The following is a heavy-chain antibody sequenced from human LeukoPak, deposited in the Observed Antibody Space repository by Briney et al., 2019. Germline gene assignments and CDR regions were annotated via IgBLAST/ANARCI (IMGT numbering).Heavy chain of an antibody. CDR2: ISSSSSYI. CDR3: ARDQGYSSGLLFDY. J-gene: IGHJ4*02. V-gene: IGHV3-21*01. CDR1: GFTFSCYS. Sequence: GGSLRLSCAASGFTFSCYSMNWVRQAPGRGLEWVSSISSSSSYIYYADSVKGRFTISRDNAKNSLYLQMNSLRAEDTAVYYCARDQGYSSGLLFDYWGQGTLVTVSS. D-gene: IGHD6-19*01.